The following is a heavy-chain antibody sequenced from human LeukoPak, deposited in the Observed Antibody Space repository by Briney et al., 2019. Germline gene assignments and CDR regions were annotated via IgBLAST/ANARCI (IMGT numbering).Heavy chain of an antibody. J-gene: IGHJ5*02. CDR3: ARDAVLGFDP. D-gene: IGHD3-10*01. CDR2: IYTSGST. Sequence: SETLSLTCTVSGGSISNSCYFWGWIRRPAGKGLEWIGRIYTSGSTNYNPSLKSRVTMSVDTSKNQFSLKLSSVTAADTAVYYCARDAVLGFDPWGQGTLVTISS. V-gene: IGHV4-61*02. CDR1: GGSISNSCYF.